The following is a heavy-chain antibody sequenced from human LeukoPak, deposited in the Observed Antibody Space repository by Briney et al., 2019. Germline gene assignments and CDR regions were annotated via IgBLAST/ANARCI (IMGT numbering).Heavy chain of an antibody. J-gene: IGHJ5*02. D-gene: IGHD5-18*01. CDR3: ARVGGYSYGGGFDP. Sequence: PGRSLRLSCAASGFTFSSYAMHWVRQAPGKGLEWVAVISYDGSNKYYADSVKGRFTISRDNSKNTLYPQMNSLRAEDTAVYYCARVGGYSYGGGFDPWGQGTLVTVSS. V-gene: IGHV3-30-3*01. CDR1: GFTFSSYA. CDR2: ISYDGSNK.